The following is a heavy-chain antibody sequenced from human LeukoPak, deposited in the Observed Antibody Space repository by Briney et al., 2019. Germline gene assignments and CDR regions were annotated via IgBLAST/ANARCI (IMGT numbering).Heavy chain of an antibody. Sequence: SETLSLTCTVSGGSISSYYWSWIRQPPGKGLEWIGYIYYSGSTNYNPSLKSRVTISVDTSKNQFSLNLSSVTAADTAVYYCARRRSGGRDFDFWGRGTLVTVSS. D-gene: IGHD2-15*01. J-gene: IGHJ4*02. CDR3: ARRRSGGRDFDF. CDR1: GGSISSYY. CDR2: IYYSGST. V-gene: IGHV4-59*08.